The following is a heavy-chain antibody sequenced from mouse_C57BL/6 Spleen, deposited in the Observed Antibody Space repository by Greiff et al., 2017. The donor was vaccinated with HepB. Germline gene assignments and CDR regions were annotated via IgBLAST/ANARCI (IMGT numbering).Heavy chain of an antibody. D-gene: IGHD1-1*01. Sequence: EVQLQQSGPELVKPGASVKIPCKASGYTFTDYNMDWVKQSHGKSLEWIGDINPNNGGTIYNQKFKGKATLTVDKSSSTAYMELRSLTSEDTAVYYCARSGGNYAGYFDVWGTGTTVTVSS. J-gene: IGHJ1*03. V-gene: IGHV1-18*01. CDR2: INPNNGGT. CDR3: ARSGGNYAGYFDV. CDR1: GYTFTDYN.